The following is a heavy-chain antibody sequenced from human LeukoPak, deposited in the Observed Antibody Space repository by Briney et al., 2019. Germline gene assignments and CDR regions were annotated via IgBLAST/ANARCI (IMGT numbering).Heavy chain of an antibody. J-gene: IGHJ6*02. CDR3: AKDSLGYSYGYYYGMDV. Sequence: PGGSLRLSCAASGFTFSSYGMHWVRQAPGKGLEWVAVISYDGSNKYYADSVKGRFTISRDNSKNTLYLQMNSLRAEDTAVYYCAKDSLGYSYGYYYGMDVWGQGTTVTVSS. CDR1: GFTFSSYG. CDR2: ISYDGSNK. D-gene: IGHD5-18*01. V-gene: IGHV3-30*18.